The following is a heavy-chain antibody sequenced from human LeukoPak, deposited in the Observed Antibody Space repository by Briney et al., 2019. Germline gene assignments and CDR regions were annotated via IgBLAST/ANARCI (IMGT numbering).Heavy chain of an antibody. CDR2: IASDGGAK. Sequence: PGTSLRLSCVASGFSFSNHGMHWVRQAPGKGLEWVSVIASDGGAKFYADSVKGRFTISRDNSKNTLYLQMNSLRAEDTAVYYCARDLTVSTGTYYYYYVMDVWGQGTTVTVSS. V-gene: IGHV3-30*03. D-gene: IGHD4-17*01. CDR3: ARDLTVSTGTYYYYYVMDV. CDR1: GFSFSNHG. J-gene: IGHJ6*02.